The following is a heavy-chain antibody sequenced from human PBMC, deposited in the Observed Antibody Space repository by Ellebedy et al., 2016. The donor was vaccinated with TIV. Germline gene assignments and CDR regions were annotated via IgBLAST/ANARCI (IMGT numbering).Heavy chain of an antibody. J-gene: IGHJ4*02. CDR2: IRSTGSDE. V-gene: IGHV3-69-1*02. CDR1: GFTFSDHY. CDR3: SGGWSTPDS. D-gene: IGHD2-15*01. Sequence: GESLKISCAASGFTFSDHYMNWVRQSPGKGLEWVSSIRSTGSDEYYAESVKGRFTISRDNAQDTLFLQMNSLRAEDTAVYFCSGGWSTPDSWGQGTLVIVSS.